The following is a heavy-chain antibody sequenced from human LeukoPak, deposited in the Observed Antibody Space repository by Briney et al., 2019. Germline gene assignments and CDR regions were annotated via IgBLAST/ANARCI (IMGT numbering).Heavy chain of an antibody. J-gene: IGHJ3*02. V-gene: IGHV4-59*12. D-gene: IGHD3-22*01. Sequence: SETLSLTCTVSGGSISSYYWSWIRQPPGKGLEWIGYIYYSGSTYYNPSLKSRVTISVDPSKNQFSLKLSSVTAADTAVYYCARFRTNYYDSSGSLAFDIWGQGTMVAVS. CDR1: GGSISSYY. CDR2: IYYSGST. CDR3: ARFRTNYYDSSGSLAFDI.